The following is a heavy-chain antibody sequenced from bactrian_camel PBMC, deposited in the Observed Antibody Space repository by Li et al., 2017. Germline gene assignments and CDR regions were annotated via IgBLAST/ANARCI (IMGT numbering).Heavy chain of an antibody. CDR1: GYDYIAIC. J-gene: IGHJ4*01. CDR3: AAVDAGWSFQAQWYKY. D-gene: IGHD1*01. Sequence: DVQLVESGGGSVQTGGSLTLSCTVSGYDYIAICLGWFRQSPGKGREGVATIYIGSTKRMYADSVKGRFAISQDNANNTVYLQMTSLKPEDTGMYYCAAVDAGWSFQAQWYKYWGQGTQVTV. CDR2: IYIGSTKR. V-gene: IGHV3S40*01.